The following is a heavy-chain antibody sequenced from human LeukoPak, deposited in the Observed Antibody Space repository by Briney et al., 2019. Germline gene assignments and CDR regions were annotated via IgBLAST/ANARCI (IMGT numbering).Heavy chain of an antibody. D-gene: IGHD2-2*01. J-gene: IGHJ4*02. CDR1: GFTVSSNY. V-gene: IGHV3-66*02. CDR2: IYSGGST. CDR3: ARMRGYCSSTSCRDY. Sequence: GGSLRLSCAASGFTVSSNYMSWVRQAPGKGLEWVSVIYSGGSTHYADSVKGRFTISRDNSKNTLYLQMNSLRAEDTAVYYCARMRGYCSSTSCRDYWGQGTLVTVSS.